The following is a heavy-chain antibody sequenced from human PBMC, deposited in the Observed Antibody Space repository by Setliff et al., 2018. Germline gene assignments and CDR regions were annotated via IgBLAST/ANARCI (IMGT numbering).Heavy chain of an antibody. J-gene: IGHJ3*01. CDR3: AKDLNRWFGEFAFDV. D-gene: IGHD3-10*01. CDR1: GYTFTNYG. CDR2: IFPKTGNT. Sequence: ASVKVSCKASGYTFTNYGITWVRQAPGQGLEWMGWIFPKTGNTNYAHKLQGRVSMTTDTSTGTAYMELRSLRSDDTAVYYCAKDLNRWFGEFAFDVWGQGTMVTVSS. V-gene: IGHV1-18*01.